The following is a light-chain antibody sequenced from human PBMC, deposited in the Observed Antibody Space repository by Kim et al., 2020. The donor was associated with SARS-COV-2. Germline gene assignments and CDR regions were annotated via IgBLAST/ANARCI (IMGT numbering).Light chain of an antibody. CDR3: QQYGSSPLT. V-gene: IGKV3-20*01. CDR2: GAT. Sequence: SPGERATLSCRASQSVSSSYLAWYQQKPGQAPRLLIYGATSRATGIPDRFSGSGSGTDFTLTISRLEPEDFAVYYCQQYGSSPLTFGGGTKVDIK. CDR1: QSVSSSY. J-gene: IGKJ4*01.